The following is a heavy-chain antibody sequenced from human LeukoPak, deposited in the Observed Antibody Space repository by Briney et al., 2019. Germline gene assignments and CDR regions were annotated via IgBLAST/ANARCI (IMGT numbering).Heavy chain of an antibody. CDR1: GFSLSTSGVG. CDR3: AHGFLGWLQFDY. Sequence: KSGPTLVDPTQTLTLTCTFSGFSLSTSGVGVGWIRQPPGKALEWLALIYWNDDKRYSPSLKSRLTITKDTSKNQVVLTMTNMDPVDTATYYCAHGFLGWLQFDYWGQGTLVTVSS. D-gene: IGHD3-3*01. J-gene: IGHJ4*02. CDR2: IYWNDDK. V-gene: IGHV2-5*01.